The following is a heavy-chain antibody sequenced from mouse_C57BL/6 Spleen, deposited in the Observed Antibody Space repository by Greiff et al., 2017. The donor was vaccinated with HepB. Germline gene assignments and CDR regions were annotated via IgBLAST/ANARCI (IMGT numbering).Heavy chain of an antibody. Sequence: QVQLQQPGAELVKPGASVKLSCKASGYTFTSYWMQWVKQRPGQGLEWIGEIDPSDSYTNYNQKFKGKATLTVDTSSSTAYMHLSSLTSEDSAVYYCARGDSSGYVKYAMDYWGQGTSVTVSS. CDR2: IDPSDSYT. V-gene: IGHV1-50*01. J-gene: IGHJ4*01. CDR1: GYTFTSYW. D-gene: IGHD3-2*02. CDR3: ARGDSSGYVKYAMDY.